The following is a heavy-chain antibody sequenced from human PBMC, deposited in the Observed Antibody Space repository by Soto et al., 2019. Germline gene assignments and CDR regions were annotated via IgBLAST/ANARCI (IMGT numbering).Heavy chain of an antibody. Sequence: PGWSLRLSCAASGFTFSSYAMSLVRQAPGKGLEWVSAISGSGGSTYYADYVKGRFTISRDNSKNTLYLQMNSLRAEDTAVYYCAKSTYSSSWYSYYYYGMDVWGQGTTVTVSS. J-gene: IGHJ6*01. D-gene: IGHD6-13*01. CDR1: GFTFSSYA. CDR3: AKSTYSSSWYSYYYYGMDV. CDR2: ISGSGGST. V-gene: IGHV3-23*01.